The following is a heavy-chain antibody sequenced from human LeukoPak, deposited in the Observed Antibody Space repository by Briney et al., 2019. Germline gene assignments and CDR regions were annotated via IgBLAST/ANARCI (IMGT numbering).Heavy chain of an antibody. Sequence: ASVKVSCKASGYTFTSYGISWVRQAPGQGLEWMGWISAYNGNTNYAQKLQGRVTMTTDTSTSTAYMELRSLRSNDTAVYYCARAWIQPWLPAGVFDYWGQGTLVTVSS. J-gene: IGHJ4*02. CDR1: GYTFTSYG. CDR3: ARAWIQPWLPAGVFDY. V-gene: IGHV1-18*01. D-gene: IGHD5-18*01. CDR2: ISAYNGNT.